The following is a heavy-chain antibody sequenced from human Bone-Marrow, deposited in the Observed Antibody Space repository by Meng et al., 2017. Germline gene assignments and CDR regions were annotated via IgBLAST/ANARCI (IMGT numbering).Heavy chain of an antibody. D-gene: IGHD2-8*01. J-gene: IGHJ5*02. CDR1: GYFISSGYY. Sequence: SETLSLTCAVSGYFISSGYYWGWIRQPPGKGLEWIASIYHSGNTYYNPSLKSRVTMSVDASKNQFSLKLTSVTAADTAVYYCARVRYCHIGVCYQGAVIAWFDPWGQGTQVTVSS. CDR2: IYHSGNT. CDR3: ARVRYCHIGVCYQGAVIAWFDP. V-gene: IGHV4-38-2*01.